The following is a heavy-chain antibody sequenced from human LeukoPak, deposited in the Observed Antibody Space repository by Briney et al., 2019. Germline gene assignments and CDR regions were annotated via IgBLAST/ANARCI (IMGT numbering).Heavy chain of an antibody. CDR3: VTSMVRGICFY. CDR2: IYYSGST. J-gene: IGHJ4*02. D-gene: IGHD3-10*01. V-gene: IGHV4-30-4*01. CDR1: GGSISSGDYY. Sequence: PSETLSLTCTVSGGSISSGDYYWSWIRQPPGKGLEWIGYIYYSGSTYYNPSLKSRVTISVDTSKNQFSLKLTSVTAADTAVYYCVTSMVRGICFYWGQGTLVTVSS.